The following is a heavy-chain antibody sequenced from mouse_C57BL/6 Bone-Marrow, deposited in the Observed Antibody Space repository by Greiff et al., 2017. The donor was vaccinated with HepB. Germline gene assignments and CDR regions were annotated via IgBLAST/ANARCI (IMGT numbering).Heavy chain of an antibody. V-gene: IGHV2-2*01. CDR2: IWSGGST. CDR3: ARGMVYGYDGYFDY. J-gene: IGHJ2*01. D-gene: IGHD2-2*01. Sequence: QVQLQQSGPGLVQPSPSLSLTCTASGFSLTSYGVHWVRQSPGEGLEWLGVIWSGGSTDYNAAFISRLSISKDNSKTHVYFKMNSLRAADTAIYYCARGMVYGYDGYFDYGGQGTTLTVSS. CDR1: GFSLTSYG.